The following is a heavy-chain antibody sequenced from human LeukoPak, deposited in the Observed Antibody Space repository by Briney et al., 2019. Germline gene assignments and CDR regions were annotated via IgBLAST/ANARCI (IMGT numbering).Heavy chain of an antibody. V-gene: IGHV3-53*01. Sequence: PGGSLRLSCAASGFTVSSNYMSWVRQAPGKGLEWVSVIYSGGSTYYADSVKGRFTISRDNSKNTLYLQMNSLRAEDTAVYYCASLSKGTNYMDVWGKGTTVTISS. D-gene: IGHD2-8*01. CDR3: ASLSKGTNYMDV. J-gene: IGHJ6*03. CDR1: GFTVSSNY. CDR2: IYSGGST.